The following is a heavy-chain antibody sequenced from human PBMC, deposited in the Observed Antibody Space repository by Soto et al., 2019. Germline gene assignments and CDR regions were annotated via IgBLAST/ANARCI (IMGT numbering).Heavy chain of an antibody. V-gene: IGHV1-46*01. CDR1: GYTFTSYY. D-gene: IGHD6-13*01. Sequence: GASVKVSCKASGYTFTSYYMHWVRQAPGQGLEWMGIINPSGGSTSYAQKFQGRFTISRDNSKNTLYLQMNSLRAEDTAVYYCAMLIAAAGASIDYWGQGTLVTVSS. J-gene: IGHJ4*02. CDR2: INPSGGST. CDR3: AMLIAAAGASIDY.